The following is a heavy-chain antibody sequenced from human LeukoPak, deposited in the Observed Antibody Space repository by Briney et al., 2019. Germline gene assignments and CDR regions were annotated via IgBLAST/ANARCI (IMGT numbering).Heavy chain of an antibody. CDR1: VGSLRRHY. CDR3: ARRKAEVAAAGNQNWFDP. J-gene: IGHJ5*02. Sequence: SETLSLTCTVSVGSLRRHYSSCIRHPPRKGGEWGGYIYCRGNTIYNPSLNSRVTISIDTSKNQFSLKLSSVTAADTAVYYCARRKAEVAAAGNQNWFDPWGQGTLVTVSS. CDR2: IYCRGNT. D-gene: IGHD6-13*01. V-gene: IGHV4-59*11.